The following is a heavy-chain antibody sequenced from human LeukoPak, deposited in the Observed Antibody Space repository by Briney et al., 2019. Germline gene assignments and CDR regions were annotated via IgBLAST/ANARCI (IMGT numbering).Heavy chain of an antibody. V-gene: IGHV3-48*01. CDR3: ASVPTAAMEDY. CDR2: ITTSSDTI. Sequence: GGSLRLSCAASGFTFSSYSMNWVRQAPGKGLEWVSYITTSSDTIYYADSVKGRFTISRDNSKNTLYLQMNSLRAEDTAVYYCASVPTAAMEDYWGQGTLVTVSS. J-gene: IGHJ4*02. D-gene: IGHD2-2*01. CDR1: GFTFSSYS.